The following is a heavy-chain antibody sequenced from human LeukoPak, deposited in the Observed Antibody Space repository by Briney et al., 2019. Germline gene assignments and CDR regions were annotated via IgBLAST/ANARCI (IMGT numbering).Heavy chain of an antibody. CDR3: ARDRKGCSSTSCYSFYLPDY. CDR1: GFTFSDYY. CDR2: ISSSGSTI. D-gene: IGHD2-2*01. Sequence: GGSLRLSCAASGFTFSDYYMSWIRQAPGKGLEWVSYISSSGSTIYYADSVKGRFTISRDNAKNSLYLQMNSLRAEDTAVYYCARDRKGCSSTSCYSFYLPDYWGQGTLVTVSS. V-gene: IGHV3-11*01. J-gene: IGHJ4*02.